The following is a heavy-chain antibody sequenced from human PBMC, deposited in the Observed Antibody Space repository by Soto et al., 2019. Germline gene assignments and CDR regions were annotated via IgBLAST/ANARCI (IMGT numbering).Heavy chain of an antibody. CDR2: IYPSGMP. J-gene: IGHJ4*02. D-gene: IGHD5-18*01. Sequence: PSETLSLTCTVSGGSISNAAYSWSWIRQPPGKGLEWIGYIYPSGMPFHNPSLRSRVTISIDRSNDQFSLNLKSVTAADTAVYYCARERGGYGLFDSWGQGTLVTVSS. CDR3: ARERGGYGLFDS. V-gene: IGHV4-30-2*01. CDR1: GGSISNAAYS.